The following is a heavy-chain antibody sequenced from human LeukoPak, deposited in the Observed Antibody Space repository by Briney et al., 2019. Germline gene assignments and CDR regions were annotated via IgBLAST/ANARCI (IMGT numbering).Heavy chain of an antibody. CDR3: ARHYPRDTIFGVVIIGWFDP. V-gene: IGHV5-51*01. CDR2: IYPGDSDT. CDR1: GSSFTSYW. D-gene: IGHD3-3*01. Sequence: GESLKISCKGSGSSFTSYWIGWGRPRPGKGREWRGIIYPGDSDTRNSPSFQGQVTISADKSISTAYLQWSSLKASDTAMYYCARHYPRDTIFGVVIIGWFDPWGQGTLVTVSS. J-gene: IGHJ5*02.